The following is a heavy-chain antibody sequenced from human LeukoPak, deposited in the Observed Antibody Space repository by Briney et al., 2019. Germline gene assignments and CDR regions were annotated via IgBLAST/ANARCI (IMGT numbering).Heavy chain of an antibody. CDR1: GDSISIYNIY. V-gene: IGHV4-39*01. J-gene: IGHJ4*02. D-gene: IGHD1-26*01. Sequence: SETLSLTCTVSGDSISIYNIYWGWIRQSPGKGLEWIGSIYYTGFISYNPSLKSRVTISVDTSKNQFSLKLSSVTAADTAVYYCARATIVGAQYYFDYWGQGTLVTVSS. CDR2: IYYTGFI. CDR3: ARATIVGAQYYFDY.